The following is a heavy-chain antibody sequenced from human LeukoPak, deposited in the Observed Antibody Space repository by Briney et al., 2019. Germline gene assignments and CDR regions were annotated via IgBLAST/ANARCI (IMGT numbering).Heavy chain of an antibody. CDR3: ARGTIRSSTSCYFY. J-gene: IGHJ4*02. D-gene: IGHD2-2*01. CDR1: GYTFTSYD. Sequence: ASVKVSCKASGYTFTSYDINWVRQATGQGLEWMGWMNPNSGNTGYAQKFQGRATMTRNTSISTAYMELSSLRSEDTAVYYCARGTIRSSTSCYFYWGQGTLVTVSS. CDR2: MNPNSGNT. V-gene: IGHV1-8*01.